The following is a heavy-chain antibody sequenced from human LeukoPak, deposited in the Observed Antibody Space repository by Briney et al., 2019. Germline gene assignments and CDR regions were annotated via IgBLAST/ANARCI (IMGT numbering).Heavy chain of an antibody. CDR2: IKPDGSDK. CDR1: GFTFSTYW. V-gene: IGHV3-7*01. Sequence: GGSLRLSCEASGFTFSTYWMSWVRQAPGKGPECVANIKPDGSDKYYVDSMKGRFTISRDNAKNSLYLQMNSLRAEDTAVYYCARDVNSGHSLYYYYYMDVWGKGTTVTVSS. D-gene: IGHD5-12*01. J-gene: IGHJ6*03. CDR3: ARDVNSGHSLYYYYYMDV.